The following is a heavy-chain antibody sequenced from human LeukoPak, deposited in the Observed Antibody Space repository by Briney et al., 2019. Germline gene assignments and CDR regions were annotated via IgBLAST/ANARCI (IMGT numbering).Heavy chain of an antibody. CDR1: GYSFATYW. CDR3: ARRIGVALDY. D-gene: IGHD2-15*01. CDR2: IYPGDSDT. Sequence: GESLKISCKGSGYSFATYWIGWVRQMPGKGLEWMAIIYPGDSDTKYSPPFQGQVTISADKSISTAYLQWSSLRASDTAMYYCARRIGVALDYWGQGTLVTVSS. V-gene: IGHV5-51*01. J-gene: IGHJ4*02.